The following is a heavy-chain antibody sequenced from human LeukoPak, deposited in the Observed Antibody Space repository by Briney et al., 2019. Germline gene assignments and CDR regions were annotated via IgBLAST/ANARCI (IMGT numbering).Heavy chain of an antibody. V-gene: IGHV1-58*02. CDR2: IVVGSGNT. Sequence: GTSVKASCKASGFTFTSSAMQWVRQARGQRLEWIGWIVVGSGNTNYAQKFQERVTITSDMSTSTAYMELSSLRSEDTAVYHCAGTYYYYMDVWGKGTTVTVSS. CDR1: GFTFTSSA. J-gene: IGHJ6*03. CDR3: AGTYYYYMDV.